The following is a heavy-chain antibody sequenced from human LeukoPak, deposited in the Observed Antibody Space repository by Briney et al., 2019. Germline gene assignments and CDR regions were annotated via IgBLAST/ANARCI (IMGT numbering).Heavy chain of an antibody. CDR2: IIPIFGTA. CDR1: GGTFSSYA. CDR3: ARAELLWFGELKYNWFDP. V-gene: IGHV1-69*06. Sequence: GASPKVSCKASGGTFSSYAISWVRQAPGQGLEWMGGIIPIFGTANYAQKFQGRVTITADKSTSTAYMELSSLRSEDTAVYYCARAELLWFGELKYNWFDPWGQGTLVTVSS. D-gene: IGHD3-10*01. J-gene: IGHJ5*02.